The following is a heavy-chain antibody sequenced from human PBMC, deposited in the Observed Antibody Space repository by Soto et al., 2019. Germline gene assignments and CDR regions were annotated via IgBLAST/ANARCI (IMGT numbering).Heavy chain of an antibody. CDR1: GFTFSSYW. J-gene: IGHJ4*02. CDR2: SNQDESEI. Sequence: GGSLRLSCAASGFTFSSYWMSWVRQAPGKGLEWVANSNQDESEIFYVDSVRGRFTISRDNTKNSLYLQMNSLRVEDTAVYFCARDKGYSIFDYWGQGNQVTVSS. V-gene: IGHV3-7*03. D-gene: IGHD2-15*01. CDR3: ARDKGYSIFDY.